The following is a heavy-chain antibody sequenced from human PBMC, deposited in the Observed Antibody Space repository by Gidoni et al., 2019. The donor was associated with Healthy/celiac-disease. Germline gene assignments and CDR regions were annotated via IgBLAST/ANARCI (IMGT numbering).Heavy chain of an antibody. CDR2: IKQDGSEK. CDR1: GFTFSSYW. D-gene: IGHD3-22*01. V-gene: IGHV3-7*01. J-gene: IGHJ4*02. Sequence: EVQLVESGGGLVQPGGSLRLSCAASGFTFSSYWMSWVRQAPGKGLEWVANIKQDGSEKYYVDSVKGRFTISRDNAKNSLYLQMNSLRAEDTAVYYCAREEGAYDSSGYLGYWGQGTLVTVSS. CDR3: AREEGAYDSSGYLGY.